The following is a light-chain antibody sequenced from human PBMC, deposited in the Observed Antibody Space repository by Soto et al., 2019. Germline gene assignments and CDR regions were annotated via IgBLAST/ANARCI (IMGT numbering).Light chain of an antibody. CDR1: SFKIGAGYD. J-gene: IGLJ3*02. V-gene: IGLV1-40*01. CDR2: GNS. CDR3: QSYDSSLSGWV. Sequence: QSVLTQPPSVSGAPGQRVTISCTGSSFKIGAGYDVHWYQQLPGTAPKLLIYGNSNRPSGVPDRFSGSKTGTSASLAITGLQAEDEADYYCQSYDSSLSGWVFGGGTKLTVL.